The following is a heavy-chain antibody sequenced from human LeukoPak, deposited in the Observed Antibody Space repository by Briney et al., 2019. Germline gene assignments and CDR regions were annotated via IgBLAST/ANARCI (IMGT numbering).Heavy chain of an antibody. CDR2: ISSNGGST. CDR1: GFTFSSYA. CDR3: AATGGIAVAGSPFDY. V-gene: IGHV3-64*01. J-gene: IGHJ4*02. Sequence: GGSLRLSCAASGFTFSSYAMHWVRQAPGKGLEYVSAISSNGGSTYYANSVKDRFTISRDNSKNTLYLQMNSLRAEDTAVYYCAATGGIAVAGSPFDYWGQGNLVTVSS. D-gene: IGHD6-19*01.